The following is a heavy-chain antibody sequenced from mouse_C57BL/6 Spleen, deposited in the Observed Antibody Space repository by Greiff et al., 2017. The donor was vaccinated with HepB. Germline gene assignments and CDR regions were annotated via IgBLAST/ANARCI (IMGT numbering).Heavy chain of an antibody. J-gene: IGHJ2*01. V-gene: IGHV3-6*01. CDR1: GYSITSGYY. D-gene: IGHD1-1*01. CDR2: ISYDGSN. CDR3: ARGTTTVVATDY. Sequence: DVQLVESGPGLVKPSQSLSLTCSVTGYSITSGYYWNWIRQFPGNKLEWMGYISYDGSNNYNPSLKNRISITRDTSKNQFFLKLNSVTTEDTATYYCARGTTTVVATDYWGQGTTLTVSS.